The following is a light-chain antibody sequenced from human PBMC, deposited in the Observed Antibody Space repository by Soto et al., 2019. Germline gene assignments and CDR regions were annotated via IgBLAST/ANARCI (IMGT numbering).Light chain of an antibody. CDR2: GAS. V-gene: IGKV3-15*01. J-gene: IGKJ5*01. CDR3: QQYQNWPPIT. CDR1: QSVSSN. Sequence: EIVMTQSPASLCVAPVERATLSWRSSQSVSSNLAWYQQKPGQAPRLLIYGASTRATGIPARFSGSGSGTEFTLTISSLQSEDFAVYYCQQYQNWPPITLGQGPRLEIK.